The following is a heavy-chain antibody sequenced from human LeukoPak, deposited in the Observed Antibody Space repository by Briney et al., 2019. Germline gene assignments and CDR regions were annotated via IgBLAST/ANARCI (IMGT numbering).Heavy chain of an antibody. CDR2: IYYTGST. CDR1: GGSVSDYY. D-gene: IGHD3-10*01. V-gene: IGHV4-59*02. J-gene: IGHJ5*02. Sequence: SSETLSLTCTVSGGSVSDYYWSWIRQSPGKGLEWIGYIYYTGSTSYNPSLRSRVTMSADTSKYQFSLKLSSVTAADTAVYYCARGGYYGSGNDFRFDPWGQGTLVTVSS. CDR3: ARGGYYGSGNDFRFDP.